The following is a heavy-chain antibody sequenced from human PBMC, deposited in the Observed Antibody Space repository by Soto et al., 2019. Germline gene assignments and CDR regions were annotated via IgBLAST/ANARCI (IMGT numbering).Heavy chain of an antibody. J-gene: IGHJ4*02. Sequence: QVQLQESGPGLVKPSETLSLTCSVSGGSINSYWWSWIRQPAGKGLEWIGRVYSSGTTDYNPSLNRRATRSVETSKNQFSLKLSSVTAADTAVYYCARDIGSYAYGEGYWGQGIQVTVSS. CDR3: ARDIGSYAYGEGY. D-gene: IGHD3-10*01. CDR1: GGSINSYW. V-gene: IGHV4-4*07. CDR2: VYSSGTT.